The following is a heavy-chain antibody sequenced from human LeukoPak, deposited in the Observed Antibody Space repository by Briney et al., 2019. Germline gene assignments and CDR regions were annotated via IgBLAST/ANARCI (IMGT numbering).Heavy chain of an antibody. D-gene: IGHD3-10*01. CDR2: ISAYNGNT. J-gene: IGHJ4*02. V-gene: IGHV1-18*01. CDR1: GYTFTSYG. CDR3: ARATYGSGSYYVDY. Sequence: ASVKVSCKASGYTFTSYGINWVRQAPGQGLEWMGWISAYNGNTNYAQKLQGRVTMTTDTSTSTAYMELRSLRSDDTAVYYCARATYGSGSYYVDYWGQGTLVTVSS.